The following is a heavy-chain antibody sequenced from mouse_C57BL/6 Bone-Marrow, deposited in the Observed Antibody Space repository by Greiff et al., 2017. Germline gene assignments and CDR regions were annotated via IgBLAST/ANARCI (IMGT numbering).Heavy chain of an antibody. J-gene: IGHJ4*01. D-gene: IGHD2-1*01. Sequence: EVQRVESGGDLVKPGGSLKLSCAASGFTFSSYGMSWVRQTPDKRLEWVATISSGGSYTYYPDSVKGRFTISRDNAKNTLYLQMSSLKSEDTAMYYCARPPYGNFYYAMDYWGQGTSVTVSS. V-gene: IGHV5-6*01. CDR2: ISSGGSYT. CDR1: GFTFSSYG. CDR3: ARPPYGNFYYAMDY.